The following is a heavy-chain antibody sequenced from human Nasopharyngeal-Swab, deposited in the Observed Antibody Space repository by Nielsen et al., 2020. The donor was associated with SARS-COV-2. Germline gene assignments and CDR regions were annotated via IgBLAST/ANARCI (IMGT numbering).Heavy chain of an antibody. D-gene: IGHD6-19*01. V-gene: IGHV4-39*01. J-gene: IGHJ4*02. CDR3: ATKAPSMAGSFDN. Sequence: SETLSLTCTVSGDSISSSSYYWAWIRQPPGMGLEWIGSVYYSWSTNYYNPSLKGRVAMSVDTSKNEFSLKLNSVTAADTAVYYCATKAPSMAGSFDNWGQGTLVTVSS. CDR1: GDSISSSSYY. CDR2: VYYSWSTN.